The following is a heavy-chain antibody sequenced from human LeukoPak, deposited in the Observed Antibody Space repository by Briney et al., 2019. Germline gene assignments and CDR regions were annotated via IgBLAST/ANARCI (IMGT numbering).Heavy chain of an antibody. J-gene: IGHJ4*02. Sequence: PGGSLRLSCAVSGFTFSSYWMTWVRQAPGGGLEWVANIKEDGSEKYYVDSVKGRFTISRDNAKNSLYLQMNSLRAEDTAVYYCAKDPSAPFVDYWGQGTLVTVSS. CDR1: GFTFSSYW. CDR3: AKDPSAPFVDY. V-gene: IGHV3-7*03. CDR2: IKEDGSEK.